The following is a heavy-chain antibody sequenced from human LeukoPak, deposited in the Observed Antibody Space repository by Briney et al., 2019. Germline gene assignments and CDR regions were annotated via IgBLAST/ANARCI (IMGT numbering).Heavy chain of an antibody. J-gene: IGHJ4*02. Sequence: GGSLRLSCAASGFTFSSYAMSWVRQAPGKGLEWVSAISGSGGSTYYADSVKGRFTICRDNSKNTLYLQMNSLRAEDTAVYYCAKVQLDKVVAATYFDYWGQGTLVTVSS. CDR1: GFTFSSYA. CDR2: ISGSGGST. V-gene: IGHV3-23*01. D-gene: IGHD2-15*01. CDR3: AKVQLDKVVAATYFDY.